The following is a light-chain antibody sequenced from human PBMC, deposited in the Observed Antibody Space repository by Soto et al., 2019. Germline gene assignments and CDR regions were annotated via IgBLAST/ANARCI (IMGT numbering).Light chain of an antibody. Sequence: EIVLTQSPATLSLSPGERATLSCIASQSVSSYLAWYQQKPGQAPRLLIYDASNSATGIPARFSGSGSGTDFALTISSLEPEDFAVYYCQQRSNGPTFGQGTRLEIK. CDR1: QSVSSY. CDR3: QQRSNGPT. J-gene: IGKJ5*01. CDR2: DAS. V-gene: IGKV3-11*01.